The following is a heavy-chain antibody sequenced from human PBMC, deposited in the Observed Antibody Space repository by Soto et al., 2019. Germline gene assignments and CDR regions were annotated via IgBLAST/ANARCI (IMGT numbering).Heavy chain of an antibody. Sequence: PGESLKISCKGSGYSFTSYWIGWVRQMPGKGLEWMGIIYPGDSDARYSPSFQGQVTISADKSISTAYLQWSSLKASDTAMYYCARRGSLRWNWFDPWGQGTLVTVSS. D-gene: IGHD5-12*01. CDR2: IYPGDSDA. CDR3: ARRGSLRWNWFDP. CDR1: GYSFTSYW. V-gene: IGHV5-51*01. J-gene: IGHJ5*02.